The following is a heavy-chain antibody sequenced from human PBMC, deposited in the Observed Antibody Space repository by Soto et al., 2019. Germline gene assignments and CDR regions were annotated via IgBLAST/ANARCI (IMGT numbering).Heavy chain of an antibody. V-gene: IGHV3-23*01. Sequence: EVQLLESGGGLVQPGGSLRLSCAASGFTFSSYAMSWVRQAPGKGLEWVSAISGSGGSTYYADSVKGRFTISRDNSKNTLYLQMNSLRAEDTAVYYCAEDLLESVAGPTYYYYGMDVWGQGTTVTVSS. J-gene: IGHJ6*02. CDR3: AEDLLESVAGPTYYYYGMDV. CDR2: ISGSGGST. CDR1: GFTFSSYA. D-gene: IGHD6-19*01.